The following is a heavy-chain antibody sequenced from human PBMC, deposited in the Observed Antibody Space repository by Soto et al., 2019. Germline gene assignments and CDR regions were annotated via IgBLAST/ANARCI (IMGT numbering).Heavy chain of an antibody. CDR3: ARENTIFGVVTYGYFDY. Sequence: ASVKVSRKASGYTFTSYGISWVRQAPGQGLEWMGWISAYNGNTNYAQKLQGRVTMTTDTSTSTAYMELRSLRSDDTAVYYCARENTIFGVVTYGYFDYWGQGTLVTVSS. D-gene: IGHD3-3*01. V-gene: IGHV1-18*01. CDR2: ISAYNGNT. CDR1: GYTFTSYG. J-gene: IGHJ4*02.